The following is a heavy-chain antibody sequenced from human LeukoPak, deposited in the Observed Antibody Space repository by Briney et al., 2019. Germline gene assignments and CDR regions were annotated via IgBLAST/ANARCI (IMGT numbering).Heavy chain of an antibody. J-gene: IGHJ3*02. CDR1: GYTFTSYD. CDR3: ARYCSSTSCPEFDI. V-gene: IGHV1-8*03. CDR2: MNPNSGNT. Sequence: ASVKVSCKASGYTFTSYDINWVRQATGRGLEWMGWMNPNSGNTGYAQKFQGRVTITRNTSISTAYMELSSLRSEDMAVYYCARYCSSTSCPEFDIWGQGTMVTVSS. D-gene: IGHD2-2*01.